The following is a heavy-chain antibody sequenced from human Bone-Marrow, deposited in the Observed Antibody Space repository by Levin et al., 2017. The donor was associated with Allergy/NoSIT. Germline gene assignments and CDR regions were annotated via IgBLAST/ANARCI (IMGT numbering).Heavy chain of an antibody. CDR2: IDPHDSFT. D-gene: IGHD4-23*01. V-gene: IGHV5-10-1*01. J-gene: IGHJ4*02. CDR3: VRRTGPYGGYFDY. CDR1: GYSFSDHW. Sequence: GESLKISCEISGYSFSDHWINWVRQMPGKGLEWMGNIDPHDSFTNYSPSFQGHVTISADKSSNTAYLQWSNLKASDTAIYYCVRRTGPYGGYFDYWGQGTLVTVSS.